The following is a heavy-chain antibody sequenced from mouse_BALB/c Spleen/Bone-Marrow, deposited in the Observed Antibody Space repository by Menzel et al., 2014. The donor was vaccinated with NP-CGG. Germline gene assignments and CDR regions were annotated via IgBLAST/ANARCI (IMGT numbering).Heavy chain of an antibody. CDR3: ARQKTIYYGNYFDY. V-gene: IGHV1S135*01. CDR2: IDPYNGGT. CDR1: GYAFTSYN. J-gene: IGHJ2*01. D-gene: IGHD2-1*01. Sequence: SGPELVKPGASVKVSCKASGYAFTSYNMYWMKPSHGKSLEWIGYIDPYNGGTSYNQKFKGKATLTVDKSSSTAYMHLNSLTSEDSAVYYCARQKTIYYGNYFDYWGQGTTLTVSS.